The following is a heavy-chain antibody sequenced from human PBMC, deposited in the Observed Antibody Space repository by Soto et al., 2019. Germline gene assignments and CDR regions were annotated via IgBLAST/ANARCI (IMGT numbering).Heavy chain of an antibody. J-gene: IGHJ4*02. CDR3: ARILAYCSGGSCYFHFDY. CDR2: IDWDDDK. V-gene: IGHV2-70*11. D-gene: IGHD2-15*01. Sequence: GPTLVNPTQTLTLTCTFSGFSLSTSGMCVSWIRQPPGKALEWLARIDWDDDKYYSTSLKTRLTISKDTSKNQVVLTMTNMDPVDTATYYCARILAYCSGGSCYFHFDYWGQGTLVTVSS. CDR1: GFSLSTSGMC.